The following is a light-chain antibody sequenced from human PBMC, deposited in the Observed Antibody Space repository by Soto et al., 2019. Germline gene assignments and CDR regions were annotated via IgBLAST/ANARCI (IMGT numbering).Light chain of an antibody. V-gene: IGKV1-39*01. CDR2: AAS. CDR3: QQSYSSPPT. J-gene: IGKJ1*01. CDR1: QSISNH. Sequence: DIQMTQSPSSLSASVEDRAIITCRASQSISNHLNWYQQKPGKAPKLLIFAASSLQSGVPSRFSGSRSGPDFTLTISSLQPEDFATYYCQQSYSSPPTFGKGTKVDIK.